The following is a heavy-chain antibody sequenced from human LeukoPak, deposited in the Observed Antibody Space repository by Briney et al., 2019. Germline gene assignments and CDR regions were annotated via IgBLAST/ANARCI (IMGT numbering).Heavy chain of an antibody. Sequence: PGGSLRLSCVASGFTFSNYWMHWVRQPPGKGLVRVSRIYVDGRTTNYADSVKGRFTISRDNAKNTVYLQMNSLRAEDTAVYYCAKSYNGYESKPDYWGQGTLVTVSS. CDR3: AKSYNGYESKPDY. J-gene: IGHJ4*02. V-gene: IGHV3-74*01. CDR1: GFTFSNYW. CDR2: IYVDGRTT. D-gene: IGHD5-12*01.